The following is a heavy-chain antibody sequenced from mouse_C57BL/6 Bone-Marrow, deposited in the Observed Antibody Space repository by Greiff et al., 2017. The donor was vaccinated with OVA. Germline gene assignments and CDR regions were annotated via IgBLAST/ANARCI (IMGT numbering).Heavy chain of an antibody. V-gene: IGHV1-59*01. J-gene: IGHJ2*01. CDR3: VVVWPSY. CDR1: GYTFTSYW. CDR2: IDPSDSYT. D-gene: IGHD2-10*02. Sequence: QVQLQQPGAELVRPGTSVKLSCKASGYTFTSYWMHWVKQRPGQGLEWIGVIDPSDSYTNYNQKFKGKATLTVDTSSSTAYMQLSSLTSEDSAVYYCVVVWPSYWGQGTTLTVSS.